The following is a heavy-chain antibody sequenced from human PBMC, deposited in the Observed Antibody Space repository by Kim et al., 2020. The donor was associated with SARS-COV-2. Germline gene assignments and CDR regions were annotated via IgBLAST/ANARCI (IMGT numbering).Heavy chain of an antibody. J-gene: IGHJ4*02. V-gene: IGHV3-11*01. CDR1: GFTFSDYY. Sequence: GGSLRLSCAASGFTFSDYYMSWIRQAPGKGLEWVSYISSSGSTIYYADSVKGRFTISRDNAKNSLYLQMNSLRAEYTAVYYCARGDNIVVVSYFDYWGQGTLVTVSS. CDR2: ISSSGSTI. CDR3: ARGDNIVVVSYFDY. D-gene: IGHD2-2*01.